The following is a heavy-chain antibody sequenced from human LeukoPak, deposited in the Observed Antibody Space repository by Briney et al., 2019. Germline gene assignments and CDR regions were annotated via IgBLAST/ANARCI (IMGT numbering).Heavy chain of an antibody. D-gene: IGHD6-13*01. J-gene: IGHJ4*02. Sequence: ASVKVSFKASGYTFTGYYVHWVRQAPGQGLEWMGWINPNSGDTNYAQKFQGRVTMTRDTSISTAYMELSRLTSDDTAVYYCARAGIAAAILTWGQGTLVTVSS. CDR1: GYTFTGYY. CDR2: INPNSGDT. V-gene: IGHV1-2*02. CDR3: ARAGIAAAILT.